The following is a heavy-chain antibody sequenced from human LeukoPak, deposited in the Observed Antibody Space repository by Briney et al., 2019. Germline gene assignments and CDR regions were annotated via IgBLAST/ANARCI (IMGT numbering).Heavy chain of an antibody. CDR2: TYYRSKWYN. J-gene: IGHJ5*02. Sequence: SQTLSLTCAISGDSVSSNSAAWNWIRQSPSRGLEWLGRTYYRSKWYNDYAVSVKSRITINPDTSKNQFSLQLNSVTPEDTAVYYCAREMVVEDVEMAPTGIDPWGQGTLVTVSS. CDR1: GDSVSSNSAA. V-gene: IGHV6-1*01. D-gene: IGHD5-24*01. CDR3: AREMVVEDVEMAPTGIDP.